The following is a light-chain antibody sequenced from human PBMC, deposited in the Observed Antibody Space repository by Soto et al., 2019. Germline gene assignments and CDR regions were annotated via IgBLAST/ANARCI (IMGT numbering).Light chain of an antibody. CDR3: QQYNSYTT. J-gene: IGKJ2*01. CDR1: QSISTW. CDR2: DAS. Sequence: DIQMTQSPSTLSASVGDRVTITCRASQSISTWLAWYQQKPGKAPKLLIYDASSLQSGVPSRFSGHGSGTCFTLTISSLQPDDFATYYCQQYNSYTTFGQGTKLEIK. V-gene: IGKV1-5*01.